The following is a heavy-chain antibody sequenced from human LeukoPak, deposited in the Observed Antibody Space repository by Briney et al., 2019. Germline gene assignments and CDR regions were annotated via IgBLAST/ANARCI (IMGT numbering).Heavy chain of an antibody. CDR2: ISNDGSKK. V-gene: IGHV3-30*18. Sequence: QAGGSLRLSCAASGFTFSSYGMHWVRQAPGKGLDWVAVISNDGSKKYYADSVKGRFTISRDNPKNTLSLQVSSLRAEDTAVYYCAKDRYSYAFEYSDSWGQGTLVTVSS. CDR1: GFTFSSYG. J-gene: IGHJ4*02. CDR3: AKDRYSYAFEYSDS. D-gene: IGHD5-18*01.